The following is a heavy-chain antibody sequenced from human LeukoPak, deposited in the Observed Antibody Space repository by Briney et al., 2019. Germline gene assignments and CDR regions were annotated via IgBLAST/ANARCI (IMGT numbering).Heavy chain of an antibody. J-gene: IGHJ4*02. CDR3: ARVNSARGALDY. D-gene: IGHD3-10*01. V-gene: IGHV3-53*01. CDR2: IYSGGST. CDR1: GFTVSSNY. Sequence: GGSLRLSCAASGFTVSSNYMSWVRQAPGKGLEWVSVIYSGGSTYYADSVKCRFTISRDNSKNTLYLQMNSLRAEDTAVYYCARVNSARGALDYWGQGTLVTVSS.